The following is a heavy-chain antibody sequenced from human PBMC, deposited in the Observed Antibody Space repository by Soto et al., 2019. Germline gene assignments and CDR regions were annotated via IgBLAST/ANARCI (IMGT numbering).Heavy chain of an antibody. Sequence: DVQLVESGGGLVQPGRSLRLSCEVSGFSFGDYAMHWVRQAPGKGLEWVSGIFWNSGTIDYADSVKGRFTISRDNAKKFLYLQMNSLRPEDTALYYCATGQWTGDKCYSDYVDVWGKGTTVTVSS. J-gene: IGHJ6*03. V-gene: IGHV3-9*01. D-gene: IGHD7-27*01. CDR1: GFSFGDYA. CDR3: ATGQWTGDKCYSDYVDV. CDR2: IFWNSGTI.